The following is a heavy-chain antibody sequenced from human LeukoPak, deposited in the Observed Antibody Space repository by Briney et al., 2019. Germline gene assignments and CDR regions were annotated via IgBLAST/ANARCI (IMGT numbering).Heavy chain of an antibody. V-gene: IGHV4-59*01. CDR1: GGSISSYY. J-gene: IGHJ5*02. D-gene: IGHD3-10*01. Sequence: PSETLSLTCTVSGGSISSYYWSWIRQPPRKGLEWIGYIYYSGSTNYNPSLKSRVTISVATSKNQFSLKLSSVTAADTAVYYCARAPYPGSLKFFDPWGQGTLVTVSS. CDR3: ARAPYPGSLKFFDP. CDR2: IYYSGST.